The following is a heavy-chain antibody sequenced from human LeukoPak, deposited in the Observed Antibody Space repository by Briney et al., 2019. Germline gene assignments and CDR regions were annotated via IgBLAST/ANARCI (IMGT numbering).Heavy chain of an antibody. Sequence: GASVNVSCKASGGTFSSYAISWVRQAPGQGLEWMGGIIPIFGTANYAQKFQGRVTITADESTSAAYMELSSLRSEDTAVYYCATDLYCSSTSCRLYYYYGMDVWGQGTTVTVSS. V-gene: IGHV1-69*13. CDR1: GGTFSSYA. CDR3: ATDLYCSSTSCRLYYYYGMDV. CDR2: IIPIFGTA. J-gene: IGHJ6*02. D-gene: IGHD2-2*01.